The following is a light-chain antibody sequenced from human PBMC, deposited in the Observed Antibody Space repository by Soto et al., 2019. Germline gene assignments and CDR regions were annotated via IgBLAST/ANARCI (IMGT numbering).Light chain of an antibody. CDR3: QQLNSYPIT. J-gene: IGKJ5*01. CDR1: QSISNH. CDR2: AAS. V-gene: IGKV1-9*01. Sequence: DIQMTQSPPSLSASVEDRVIITCLASQSISNHLNWYQQKAGKAPKLLIYAASTLQSGVPSRFSGSGSGTDFTLTISSLQSEDFATYYCQQLNSYPITFGQGTRLEIK.